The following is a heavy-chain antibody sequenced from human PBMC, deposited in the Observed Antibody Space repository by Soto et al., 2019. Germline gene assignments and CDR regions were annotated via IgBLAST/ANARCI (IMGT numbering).Heavy chain of an antibody. CDR1: GFIFRGYG. CDR2: INGDGGST. D-gene: IGHD4-4*01. J-gene: IGHJ4*01. Sequence: PGGSLRLSCAASGFIFRGYGMSWVRQAPGKGLEWVAAINGDGGSTYYADSVKGRFTISRDNSKNTLDLQMNSLRDEDTAVYYCAKVVQMATVRGYIDYWGHGTLVTVSS. CDR3: AKVVQMATVRGYIDY. V-gene: IGHV3-23*01.